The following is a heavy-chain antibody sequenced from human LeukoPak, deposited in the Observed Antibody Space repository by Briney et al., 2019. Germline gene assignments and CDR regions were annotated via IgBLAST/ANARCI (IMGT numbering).Heavy chain of an antibody. CDR2: IYPGDSHT. J-gene: IGHJ5*02. V-gene: IGHV5-51*01. Sequence: GESLKISCKGSGYSFPNYWIGWVRQMPGKGLEWIGIIYPGDSHTRYSPSFQDQVTISVDKSISPAYLQCSSLKAWDTAMYYCARGPYAYTSSATLGSYNWFDPWGQGSLVTVSS. CDR3: ARGPYAYTSSATLGSYNWFDP. D-gene: IGHD2-2*02. CDR1: GYSFPNYW.